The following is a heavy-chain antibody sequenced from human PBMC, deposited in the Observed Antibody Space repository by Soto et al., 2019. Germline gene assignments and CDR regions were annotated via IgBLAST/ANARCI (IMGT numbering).Heavy chain of an antibody. Sequence: PGESLKISCKGSGYSFTSYWISWVRQMPGKGLEWMGRIDPSDSYTNYSPSFQGHVTISADKSISTAYLQWSSLKASDTAMYYCARRAVVQAQVGYYYGMDVWGQGTTVTVSS. CDR1: GYSFTSYW. V-gene: IGHV5-10-1*01. D-gene: IGHD2-2*01. J-gene: IGHJ6*02. CDR3: ARRAVVQAQVGYYYGMDV. CDR2: IDPSDSYT.